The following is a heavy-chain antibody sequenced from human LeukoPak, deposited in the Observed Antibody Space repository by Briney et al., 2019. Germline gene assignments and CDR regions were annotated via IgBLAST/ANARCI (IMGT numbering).Heavy chain of an antibody. CDR3: TRPGTVYWYFDL. Sequence: GGSLRLSCAASGFTLSTYSMNWVRQAPGKGLEWVSSIGSHSTYIYYADSVKGRFTISRNNAKNSLYLQMNSRRAEDTAVYYCTRPGTVYWYFDLWGRGTLVTVSS. CDR1: GFTLSTYS. V-gene: IGHV3-21*01. J-gene: IGHJ2*01. CDR2: IGSHSTYI. D-gene: IGHD3-10*01.